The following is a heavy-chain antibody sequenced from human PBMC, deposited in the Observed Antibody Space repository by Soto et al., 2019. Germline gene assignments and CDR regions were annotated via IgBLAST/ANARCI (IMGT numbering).Heavy chain of an antibody. CDR2: IFYTGIA. Sequence: QVQLQESGPGLVKPSETLSLTCNVSGASISSSSYYWAWIRQTPGKGLEWIGSIFYTGIAYTNPSLESRGTVSVDTSKNQFSLRLSSVTAADAGVYYCARRHRVTALGTIDHWGQGTLVTVSS. CDR3: ARRHRVTALGTIDH. CDR1: GASISSSSYY. D-gene: IGHD6-13*01. V-gene: IGHV4-39*01. J-gene: IGHJ4*02.